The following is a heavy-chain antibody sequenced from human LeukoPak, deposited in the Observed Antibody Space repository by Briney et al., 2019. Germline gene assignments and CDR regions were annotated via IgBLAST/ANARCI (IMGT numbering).Heavy chain of an antibody. CDR2: IYSGGST. J-gene: IGHJ4*02. CDR1: GFTVSSTY. CDR3: ARDRQYSSSSEDY. D-gene: IGHD6-6*01. V-gene: IGHV3-53*01. Sequence: GGSLRLSCAASGFTVSSTYMSWVRQAPGKGLEWVSVIYSGGSTYYADSVKGRFTISRDNSKNTLYLQMNSLRAEDTAVYYCARDRQYSSSSEDYWGQGTLVTVSS.